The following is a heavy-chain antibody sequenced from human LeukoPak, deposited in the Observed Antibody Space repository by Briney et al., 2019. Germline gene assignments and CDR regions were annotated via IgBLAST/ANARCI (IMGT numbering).Heavy chain of an antibody. J-gene: IGHJ3*02. V-gene: IGHV3-66*01. CDR1: GFTVSSNF. CDR2: IYSSGSI. Sequence: PGGSLRLSCAASGFTVSSNFMSWVRQVPGKGLEWVSVIYSSGSIYYADSVKGRFTISRDDSKNTLYLQLNSLRAEDTAVYYCTRGNYVWGNYPGPFDIWGQGTVVTVTS. CDR3: TRGNYVWGNYPGPFDI. D-gene: IGHD3-16*02.